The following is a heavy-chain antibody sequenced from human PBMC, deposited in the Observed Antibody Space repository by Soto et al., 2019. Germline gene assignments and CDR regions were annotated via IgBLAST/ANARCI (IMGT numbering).Heavy chain of an antibody. CDR3: TTDLGAGRRGGVDY. D-gene: IGHD1-26*01. CDR2: IKSKTDSGTA. CDR1: GFTFNNAW. V-gene: IGHV3-15*07. Sequence: EVQLVESGGGLAKPGGSLRLSCAASGFTFNNAWMNWVRQAPEKGLEWVGRIKSKTDSGTADYAAPVKGRFTISRDDSKNTLSLQMNSLETVDTAVYYCTTDLGAGRRGGVDYWGQGTLVTVSS. J-gene: IGHJ4*02.